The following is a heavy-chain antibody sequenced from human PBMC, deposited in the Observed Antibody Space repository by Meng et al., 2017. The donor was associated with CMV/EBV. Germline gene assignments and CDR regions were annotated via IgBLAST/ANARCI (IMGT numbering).Heavy chain of an antibody. J-gene: IGHJ6*02. D-gene: IGHD3-10*01. Sequence: SVKVSCKASGGTFSSYAISWVRQDPGQGLEWMGGIIPIFGTANYAQKFQGRVTITTDESTSTAYMELSSLRSEDTAVYYCARVPRITMVRGVEYGMDVWGQGTTVTVSS. CDR2: IIPIFGTA. CDR3: ARVPRITMVRGVEYGMDV. V-gene: IGHV1-69*05. CDR1: GGTFSSYA.